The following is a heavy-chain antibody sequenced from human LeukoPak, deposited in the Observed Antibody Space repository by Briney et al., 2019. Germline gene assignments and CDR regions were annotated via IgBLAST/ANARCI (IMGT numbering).Heavy chain of an antibody. CDR2: IYTSGST. V-gene: IGHV4-61*02. J-gene: IGHJ3*02. CDR1: GGSISSGSYY. D-gene: IGHD2-2*01. CDR3: ASHSAPPDTDQHAFDI. Sequence: SQTLSLTCTVSGGSISSGSYYWSWIRQPAGKGLEWIGRIYTSGSTNYNPSLKSRVTISVDTSKNQFSLKLSSVTAADTAVYYCASHSAPPDTDQHAFDIWGQGTMVTVSS.